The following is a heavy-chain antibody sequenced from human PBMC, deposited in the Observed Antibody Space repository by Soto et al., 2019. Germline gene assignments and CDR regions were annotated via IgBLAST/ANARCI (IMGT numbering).Heavy chain of an antibody. CDR1: GFSITRYW. CDR3: GSRYLAGY. CDR2: INSDGGSR. V-gene: IGHV3-74*01. Sequence: PGGSLRLSCAASGFSITRYWMHWVRQAPGKGLEWVSRINSDGGSRGYADSVKGRFTISRDNRRNTLYLQMNSLRVEDTAVYYWGSRYLAGYWGLGTLVTVSS. D-gene: IGHD2-15*01. J-gene: IGHJ4*02.